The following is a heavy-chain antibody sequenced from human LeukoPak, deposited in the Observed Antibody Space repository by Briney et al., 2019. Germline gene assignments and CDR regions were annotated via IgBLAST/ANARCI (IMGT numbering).Heavy chain of an antibody. CDR1: GFTLSNYD. J-gene: IGHJ5*02. CDR2: ISTSSRYI. V-gene: IGHV3-21*01. D-gene: IGHD2-2*01. CDR3: ARADCSSSTCYLRRSWFDP. Sequence: PGGSLRLSCAASGFTLSNYDMNWVLQAPGKGLEWVSSISTSSRYIYYKDSVRGRFTISRDDAKNSLYLEMNSLRAEDTAVYYCARADCSSSTCYLRRSWFDPWGQGTLVTVSS.